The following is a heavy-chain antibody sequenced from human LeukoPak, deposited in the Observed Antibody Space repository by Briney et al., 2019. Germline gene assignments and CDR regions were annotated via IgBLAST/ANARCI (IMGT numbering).Heavy chain of an antibody. V-gene: IGHV5-51*01. CDR3: AVSSYSSSWLPHY. CDR1: GYSFTSYW. J-gene: IGHJ4*02. D-gene: IGHD6-13*01. CDR2: IYPGDSDT. Sequence: GESLKISCEASGYSFTSYWIGWVRQMPGKGLEWMGIIYPGDSDTRYSPSFQGQVTISADKSISTAYLQWSSLKASDTAMYYCAVSSYSSSWLPHYWGQGTLVTVSS.